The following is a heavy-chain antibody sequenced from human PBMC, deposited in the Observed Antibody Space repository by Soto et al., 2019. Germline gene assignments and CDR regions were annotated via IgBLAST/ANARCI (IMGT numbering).Heavy chain of an antibody. D-gene: IGHD6-13*01. V-gene: IGHV4-31*03. CDR1: GGSISSGGYY. Sequence: QVQLQESGPGLVKPSQTLSLTCTVSGGSISSGGYYWSWIRQHPGKGLEWIGYIYYSGSTYYNPSLKSRVTISVDTSKNQFSLKLSSVTAADTAVYYCARGGQQLVRFWFDPWGQGTLVTVSS. J-gene: IGHJ5*02. CDR2: IYYSGST. CDR3: ARGGQQLVRFWFDP.